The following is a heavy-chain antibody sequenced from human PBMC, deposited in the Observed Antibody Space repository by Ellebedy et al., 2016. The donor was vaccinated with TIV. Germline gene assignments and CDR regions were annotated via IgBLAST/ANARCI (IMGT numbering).Heavy chain of an antibody. J-gene: IGHJ4*02. CDR3: ARHSGYHATSYIAY. V-gene: IGHV1-69*13. D-gene: IGHD5-12*01. Sequence: SVKVSCKASGGTFSSYAISWVRQAPGQGLEWMGGIIGMFGTTSYAQKFLGRVTISEDEFTRTAYMELSSLRSEETAVYHCARHSGYHATSYIAYWGQGTQVTVSS. CDR1: GGTFSSYA. CDR2: IIGMFGTT.